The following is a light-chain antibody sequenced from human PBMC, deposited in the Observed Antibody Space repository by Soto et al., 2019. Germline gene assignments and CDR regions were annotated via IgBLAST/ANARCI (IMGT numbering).Light chain of an antibody. J-gene: IGKJ4*01. CDR1: ETVGTN. Sequence: IVLTQSPATLSVSPGERVTLSCRASETVGTNLAWYQQRPGQPPRLLIYGSSTRATGISATFSGSGSRTEFTLTISSLQSEDSAVYYCQQYNNWGLSFGGGTRVEIK. CDR2: GSS. V-gene: IGKV3D-15*01. CDR3: QQYNNWGLS.